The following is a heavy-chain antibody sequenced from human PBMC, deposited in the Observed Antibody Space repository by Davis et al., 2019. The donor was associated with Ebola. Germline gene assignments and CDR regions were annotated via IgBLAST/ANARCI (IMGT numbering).Heavy chain of an antibody. CDR3: AKAPELYYYDSSGYSLGHYFDY. J-gene: IGHJ4*02. CDR1: GFTFSSYS. V-gene: IGHV3-48*01. Sequence: GESLKISCAASGFTFSSYSMNWVCQAPGKGLEWVSYISSSSSTIYYADSVKGRFTISRDNAKNSLYLQMNSLRAEDTAVYYCAKAPELYYYDSSGYSLGHYFDYWGQGTLVTVSS. CDR2: ISSSSSTI. D-gene: IGHD3-22*01.